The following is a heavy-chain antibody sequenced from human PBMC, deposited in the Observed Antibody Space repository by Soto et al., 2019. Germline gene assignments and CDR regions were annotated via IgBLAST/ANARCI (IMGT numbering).Heavy chain of an antibody. V-gene: IGHV4-34*01. Sequence: QVQLQQWGAGLLKPSETLSLTCAVYGGSFSGYYWSWIRQPPGKGLEWIGEINHSGSTNYNQSLKTRVTISVDTSKNQFSLKLTSVTAADTAVYYCARGRGIAARLSWFDPWGQGTLVTVSS. D-gene: IGHD6-6*01. J-gene: IGHJ5*02. CDR3: ARGRGIAARLSWFDP. CDR1: GGSFSGYY. CDR2: INHSGST.